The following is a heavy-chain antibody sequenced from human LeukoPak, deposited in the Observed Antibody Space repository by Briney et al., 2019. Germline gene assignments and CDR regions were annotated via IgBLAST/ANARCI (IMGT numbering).Heavy chain of an antibody. Sequence: GGSLRLSCAASGFTFDDYGMNWVRQAPGKGLEWVSRIDWNGGSRSYADSVKGRFTISRDNAKNSLYLQMNSLRAEDTAVYYCARDKYCSSTSCYRADYYYYMDVWGKGTTVTVSS. CDR2: IDWNGGSR. J-gene: IGHJ6*03. V-gene: IGHV3-20*04. D-gene: IGHD2-2*01. CDR3: ARDKYCSSTSCYRADYYYYMDV. CDR1: GFTFDDYG.